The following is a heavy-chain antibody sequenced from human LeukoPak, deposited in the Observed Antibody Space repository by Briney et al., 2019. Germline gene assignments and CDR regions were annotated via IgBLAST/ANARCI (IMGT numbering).Heavy chain of an antibody. V-gene: IGHV3-48*02. CDR2: ISSNSITI. J-gene: IGHJ4*02. CDR3: ARGYSALDY. CDR1: GFTFSSYS. D-gene: IGHD6-13*01. Sequence: PGGSLRLSCATSGFTFSSYSMNWVRQAPGKGLEWVSYISSNSITIYYADSVKGRFTISRDSAKNSLYLQMNSLRDEDTALYYCARGYSALDYWGQGTLVTVSS.